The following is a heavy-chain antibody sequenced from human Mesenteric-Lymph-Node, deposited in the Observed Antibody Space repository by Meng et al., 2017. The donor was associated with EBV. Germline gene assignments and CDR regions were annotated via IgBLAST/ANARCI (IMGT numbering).Heavy chain of an antibody. V-gene: IGHV1-46*01. CDR3: ARDRYYDSSGPHY. CDR1: GYTFTTYY. J-gene: IGHJ4*02. Sequence: QVERVQSGAEVKKPGDSVKASCKASGYTFTTYYMHWVRQAPGQGLEWMGIINPSGGSTSYAQKFQGRVTMTRDTSTSTVYMELSRLSSEDTAVYYCARDRYYDSSGPHYWGQGTLVTVSS. CDR2: INPSGGST. D-gene: IGHD3-22*01.